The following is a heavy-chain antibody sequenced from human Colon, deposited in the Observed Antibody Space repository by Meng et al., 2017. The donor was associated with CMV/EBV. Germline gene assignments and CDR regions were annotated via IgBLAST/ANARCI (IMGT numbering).Heavy chain of an antibody. V-gene: IGHV4-59*01. CDR1: RGSISSYY. D-gene: IGHD3-16*02. J-gene: IGHJ3*02. CDR3: ARKGWNYREAFDM. Sequence: GSLRLSCNVSRGSISSYYWSWVRQPPGKGLEWIGYVFFSGSINYNPSLKSRVTISVDTYRNKFSLRLTSVSAADTAVYYCARKGWNYREAFDMWGQGTRVTVSS. CDR2: VFFSGSI.